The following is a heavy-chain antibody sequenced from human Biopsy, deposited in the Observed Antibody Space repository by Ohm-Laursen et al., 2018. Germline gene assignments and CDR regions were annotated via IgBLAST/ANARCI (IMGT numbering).Heavy chain of an antibody. V-gene: IGHV4-59*08. CDR3: VRLNRRGNIIFFDY. Sequence: SETLSLTCPVSGGSITADFWTWIRQTPGERLEWIGYRFHSGSPMYNPSLKSRVTISVDTSKSRFSLTLPSVTAADTAVYYCVRLNRRGNIIFFDYWGRGTLVTVSS. J-gene: IGHJ4*02. D-gene: IGHD3/OR15-3a*01. CDR2: RFHSGSP. CDR1: GGSITADF.